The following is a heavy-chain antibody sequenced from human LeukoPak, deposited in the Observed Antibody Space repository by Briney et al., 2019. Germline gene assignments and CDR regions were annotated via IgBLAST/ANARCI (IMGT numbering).Heavy chain of an antibody. CDR1: GYTFTGYY. CDR3: ARSIKPSSGGYYFDY. V-gene: IGHV1-2*02. J-gene: IGHJ4*02. Sequence: ASVKVSCKASGYTFTGYYMHWVRQAPGPGLERMGWINPNSGGTNCAQRFQGRVTITRDTSISTAYMELSGLRSDDTAVYYCARSIKPSSGGYYFDYWGQGTLVTVSS. CDR2: INPNSGGT. D-gene: IGHD6-25*01.